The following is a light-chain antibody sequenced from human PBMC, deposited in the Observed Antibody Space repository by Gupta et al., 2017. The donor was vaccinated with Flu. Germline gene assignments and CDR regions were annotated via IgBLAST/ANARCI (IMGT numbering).Light chain of an antibody. V-gene: IGKV1-39*01. CDR2: AVS. CDR1: KSISSY. Sequence: DIQMTQSPSSLSASVGDRVTITGRASKSISSYLNWYKQKPGKAPKLLIYAVSSVESGVPSRLSGRGCGTQFTLTITTQHTEDFATCFSKQRYITPSCSFAKGTKLKIK. J-gene: IGKJ2*04. CDR3: KQRYITPSCS.